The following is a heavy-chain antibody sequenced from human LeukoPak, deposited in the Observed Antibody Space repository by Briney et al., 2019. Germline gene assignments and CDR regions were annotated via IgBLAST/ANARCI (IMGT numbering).Heavy chain of an antibody. J-gene: IGHJ4*02. V-gene: IGHV3-48*03. CDR2: ISSSGSTI. D-gene: IGHD4-11*01. Sequence: TGGSLRLSCAASGFTVTNYGMIWVRQAPGKGLEWISYISSSGSTIYYADSVKGRFTMSRDNAKNSVHLQMNSLRAEDTAVYYCARDTLYSDYEGNYIDYWGQGTLVTVSS. CDR1: GFTVTNYG. CDR3: ARDTLYSDYEGNYIDY.